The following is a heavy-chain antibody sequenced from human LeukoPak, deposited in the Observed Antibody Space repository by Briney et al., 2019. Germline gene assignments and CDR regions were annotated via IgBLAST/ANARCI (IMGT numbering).Heavy chain of an antibody. Sequence: GGSLRLSCAASGFTFNNYAMNWVRQAPGKGLEWVSGISGSGDSTYFADSVKGRFTISRDNSKNTLYLQMNSLRAGDTAIYYCAKLFPMTLAWGQGTLVTVSS. V-gene: IGHV3-23*01. J-gene: IGHJ5*02. D-gene: IGHD3-22*01. CDR3: AKLFPMTLA. CDR1: GFTFNNYA. CDR2: ISGSGDST.